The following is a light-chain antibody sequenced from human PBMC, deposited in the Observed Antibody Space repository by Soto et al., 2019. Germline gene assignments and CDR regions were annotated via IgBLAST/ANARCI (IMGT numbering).Light chain of an antibody. J-gene: IGLJ2*01. V-gene: IGLV1-44*01. CDR1: SSNIGANT. CDR2: TNN. Sequence: QSVVTQPPSASATPGQGVTISCSGGSSNIGANTVSWYQVVPGAAPKLLIHTNNRRPSGVPDRFSGSKSGTSASLAFSGLQSEDEADYYCASWDDSLHGVTFGGGTKLTVL. CDR3: ASWDDSLHGVT.